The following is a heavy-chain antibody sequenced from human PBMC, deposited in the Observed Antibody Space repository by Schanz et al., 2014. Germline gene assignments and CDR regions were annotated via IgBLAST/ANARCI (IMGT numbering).Heavy chain of an antibody. Sequence: EGQLAESGGGLVQPGGSLRLSCAVSGFTVSSNHMSWVRQAPGKGLEWVSVIYSGIGAYYADSVKDRFTVSRDSSKNTVYLQMNRLRAEDTAVYYCARVHHYDPSGWGYFDYWGQGALVIVSS. V-gene: IGHV3-66*01. D-gene: IGHD3-22*01. J-gene: IGHJ4*02. CDR1: GFTVSSNH. CDR2: IYSGIGA. CDR3: ARVHHYDPSGWGYFDY.